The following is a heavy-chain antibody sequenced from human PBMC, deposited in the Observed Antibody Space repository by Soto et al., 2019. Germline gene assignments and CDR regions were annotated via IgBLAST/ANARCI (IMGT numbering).Heavy chain of an antibody. D-gene: IGHD6-13*01. J-gene: IGHJ5*02. CDR1: GYTFTNYA. CDR3: AIYNGGLAAPATDCFVP. Sequence: ASVKVSCKASGYTFTNYAITWVRQAPGQGLEWMGWISAYNGHTNYAQKVQGRLTMTTDTSTSTAYMELRSLTYDDTAIYYSAIYNGGLAAPATDCFVPSGQGTLVTVSS. CDR2: ISAYNGHT. V-gene: IGHV1-18*01.